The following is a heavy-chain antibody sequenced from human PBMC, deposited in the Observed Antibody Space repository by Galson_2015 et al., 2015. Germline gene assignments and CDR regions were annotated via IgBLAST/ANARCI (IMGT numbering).Heavy chain of an antibody. Sequence: CAISGDSVSSNSAAWNWIRQSPSRGLEWLGRTYYRSKWYYNYAVSVKSRITVKPDTSKNQFTLQLNSVTPEDTAVYYCARDRAGRGINHMDVWGKGTTVTVSS. D-gene: IGHD2-15*01. V-gene: IGHV6-1*01. CDR1: GDSVSSNSAA. CDR2: TYYRSKWYY. J-gene: IGHJ6*03. CDR3: ARDRAGRGINHMDV.